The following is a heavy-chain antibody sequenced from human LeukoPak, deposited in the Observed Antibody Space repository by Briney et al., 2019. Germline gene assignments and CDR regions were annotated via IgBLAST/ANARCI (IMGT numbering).Heavy chain of an antibody. D-gene: IGHD2-2*01. Sequence: TGGSLRLSCAASGFTFTNYSILWVRQAPGKGLEWVADVSYDGGDKYYTDSVKGRFSISRDNSEDTVYLQMNRLRVEDTALYYCKYPAFFDYWGQGTLVTVSS. J-gene: IGHJ4*02. CDR2: VSYDGGDK. V-gene: IGHV3-30*10. CDR3: KYPAFFDY. CDR1: GFTFTNYS.